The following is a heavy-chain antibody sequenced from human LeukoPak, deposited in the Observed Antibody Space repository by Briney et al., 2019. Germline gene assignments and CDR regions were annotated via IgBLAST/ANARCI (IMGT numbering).Heavy chain of an antibody. J-gene: IGHJ4*02. CDR1: GFTVSSNY. V-gene: IGHV3-66*01. CDR2: IYSGGST. CDR3: ARVGHSYGSPYYFDY. Sequence: GGSLRLSCAASGFTVSSNYMSWVRQAPGKGLEWVSVIYSGGSTYYADSVKGRFTISRDNSKNTLYLQMNSLRAEGTAVYYCARVGHSYGSPYYFDYWGQGTLVTVSS. D-gene: IGHD5-18*01.